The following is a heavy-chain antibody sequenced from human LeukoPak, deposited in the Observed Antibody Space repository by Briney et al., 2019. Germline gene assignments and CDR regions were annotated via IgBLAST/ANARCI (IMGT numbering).Heavy chain of an antibody. CDR2: IYYSGST. CDR3: ARLVGTASYYFDY. V-gene: IGHV4-39*01. J-gene: IGHJ4*02. CDR1: GGSISSSSYY. Sequence: SVSLSLTCTVSGGSISSSSYYWAWIRQPPGKGLEWIGSIYYSGSTDHNPPLKSRVTISVDTSKNQFSLKLSSVTAADTAVYYCARLVGTASYYFDYWGQGTLVTVSS. D-gene: IGHD6-19*01.